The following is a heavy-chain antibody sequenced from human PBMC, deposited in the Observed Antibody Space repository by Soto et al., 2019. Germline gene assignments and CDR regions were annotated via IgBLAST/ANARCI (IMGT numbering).Heavy chain of an antibody. CDR1: GGSTSSSSHY. V-gene: IGHV4-39*01. J-gene: IGHJ6*02. CDR3: ARHEALSANNYYGMDV. CDR2: IYYSGST. Sequence: LSLTCIVSGGSTSSSSHYWGWIRQPPGKGLEWIASIYYSGSTSYNPSLKSRVTISVDTSKNQFSLKLTSVTAADTAVYYCARHEALSANNYYGMDVWGQGTTVTVSS. D-gene: IGHD2-8*01.